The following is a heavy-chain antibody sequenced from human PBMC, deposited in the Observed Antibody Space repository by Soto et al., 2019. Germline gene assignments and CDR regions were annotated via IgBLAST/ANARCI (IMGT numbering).Heavy chain of an antibody. CDR1: GFTFTSSA. V-gene: IGHV1-58*02. Sequence: QMQLVQSGPEVKKPGTSVKVSCKASGFTFTSSAMQWVRQARGQSLEWIGWIVVGSGNTNYAQKFQERVNITRNMSTSTAYMELSILRSDDTAVYYCATMTTVTTWDAFDIWGQGTMVTVSS. CDR3: ATMTTVTTWDAFDI. D-gene: IGHD4-17*01. CDR2: IVVGSGNT. J-gene: IGHJ3*02.